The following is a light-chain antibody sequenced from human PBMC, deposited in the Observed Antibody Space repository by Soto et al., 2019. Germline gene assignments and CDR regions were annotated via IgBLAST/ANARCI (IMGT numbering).Light chain of an antibody. CDR2: EVS. J-gene: IGLJ2*01. V-gene: IGLV2-14*01. CDR1: SSDVGGYNY. Sequence: QSALTQPASVSGSPGQSITISCTGTSSDVGGYNYVSWYQQHPGKAPKLMIYEVSHRPSGVSNRFSGAKSGNTASLTISGLQAEDEADYYCSSSMSSGPRGLFGGGTKLTVL. CDR3: SSSMSSGPRGL.